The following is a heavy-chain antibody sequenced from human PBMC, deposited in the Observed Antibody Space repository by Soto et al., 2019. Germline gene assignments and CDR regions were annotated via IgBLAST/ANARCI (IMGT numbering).Heavy chain of an antibody. J-gene: IGHJ4*02. CDR3: ARGRYGDY. CDR2: ISAQNGNT. V-gene: IGHV1-18*01. D-gene: IGHD1-1*01. CDR1: GYGFTTYG. Sequence: QVHLVQSGAEVKKPGASVKVSCKGSGYGFTTYGITWVRQAPGQGLEWMAWISAQNGNTDYAQNLQGRVTVTRDTSTSTAYMELRILRSDDTAVYYCARGRYGDYWGQGALVTVSS.